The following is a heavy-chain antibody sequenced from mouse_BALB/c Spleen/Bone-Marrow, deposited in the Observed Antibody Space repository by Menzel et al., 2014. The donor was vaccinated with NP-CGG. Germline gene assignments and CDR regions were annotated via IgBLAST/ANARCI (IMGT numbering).Heavy chain of an antibody. D-gene: IGHD1-1*01. J-gene: IGHJ2*01. CDR2: IDPYNGGT. V-gene: IGHV1S135*01. CDR3: ARHSYYGSSLFDY. CDR1: GYAFXSYN. Sequence: LVESGPELVKPGASVKVSCKASGYAFXSYNMYWVKQSHGKSLEWIGYIDPYNGGTSYNQKFKGKATLTVDKSSSTAYMHLNSLTSEDSAVYYCARHSYYGSSLFDYWGQGTTLTVSS.